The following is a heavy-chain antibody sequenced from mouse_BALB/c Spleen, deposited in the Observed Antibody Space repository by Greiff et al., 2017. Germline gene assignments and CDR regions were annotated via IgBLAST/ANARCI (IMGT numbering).Heavy chain of an antibody. Sequence: EVMLVESGGDLVKPGGSLKLSCAASGFTFSSYGMSWVRQTPDKRLEWVATISSGGSYTYYPDSVKGRFTISRDNAKNTLYLQMSSLKSEDTAMYYGARGGYYYGSSRYFDVWGAGTTVTVSS. CDR1: GFTFSSYG. D-gene: IGHD1-1*01. J-gene: IGHJ1*01. CDR3: ARGGYYYGSSRYFDV. CDR2: ISSGGSYT. V-gene: IGHV5-6*02.